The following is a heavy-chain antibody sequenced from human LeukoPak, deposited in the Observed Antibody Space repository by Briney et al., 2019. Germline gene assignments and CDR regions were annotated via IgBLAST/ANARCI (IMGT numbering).Heavy chain of an antibody. CDR2: INHSGST. Sequence: PSETLSLTFAFYGGSFSGYYWSWIRQPPGKGLDWIGEINHSGSTNYNPSLKSRVTISVDTSKNQFSLKLSSVTAADTAVYYCASCSGGSCPRGFAYWGQGTLVTASS. CDR1: GGSFSGYY. J-gene: IGHJ4*02. V-gene: IGHV4-34*01. D-gene: IGHD2-15*01. CDR3: ASCSGGSCPRGFAY.